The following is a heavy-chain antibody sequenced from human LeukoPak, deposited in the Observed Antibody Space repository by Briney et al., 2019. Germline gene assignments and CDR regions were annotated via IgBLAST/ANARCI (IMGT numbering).Heavy chain of an antibody. Sequence: KPGESLKISCKGSGYSFTSYWIGWVRQMPGKGLEWMGIIYPGDSDTRYSPSFQGQVTISADKSISTAYLQWSSLKASDTAMYYCARPYCSSTSCYSFPYWGQGTLVTVS. CDR3: ARPYCSSTSCYSFPY. CDR1: GYSFTSYW. V-gene: IGHV5-51*03. J-gene: IGHJ4*02. CDR2: IYPGDSDT. D-gene: IGHD2-2*01.